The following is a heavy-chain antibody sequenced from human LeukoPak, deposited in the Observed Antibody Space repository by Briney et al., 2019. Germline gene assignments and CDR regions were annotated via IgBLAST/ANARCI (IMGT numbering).Heavy chain of an antibody. D-gene: IGHD2-21*01. CDR1: GFTFSNYW. Sequence: PGGSLRLSCVASGFTFSNYWMHWVRQAPGKGLVWVSRINSHGATTMYANSAKGRFTISRDNAKNTRYLQMNSLRAEDTAVYYCARCGGDCFSFGMDVWGQGTKVTVSS. V-gene: IGHV3-74*03. CDR3: ARCGGDCFSFGMDV. J-gene: IGHJ6*02. CDR2: INSHGATT.